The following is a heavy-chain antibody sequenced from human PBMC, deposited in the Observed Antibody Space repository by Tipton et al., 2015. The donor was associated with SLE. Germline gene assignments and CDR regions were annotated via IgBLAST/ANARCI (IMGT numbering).Heavy chain of an antibody. CDR1: GGSISSGGYY. V-gene: IGHV4-61*08. Sequence: TLSLTCTVSGGSISSGGYYWSWIRQPPGKGLEWIGYIYYSGSTNYNPSLKSRVTISVDTSKNQFSLKLSSVTAAGTAVYYCASTTIFGGYYYYMDVWGKGTTVTVSS. CDR2: IYYSGST. CDR3: ASTTIFGGYYYYMDV. J-gene: IGHJ6*03. D-gene: IGHD3-3*01.